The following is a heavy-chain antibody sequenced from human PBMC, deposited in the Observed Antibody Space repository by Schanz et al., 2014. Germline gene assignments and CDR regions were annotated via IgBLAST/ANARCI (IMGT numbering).Heavy chain of an antibody. CDR3: AKSDAFDI. V-gene: IGHV3-74*01. CDR2: INGDGSRT. CDR1: GFTFSNYW. Sequence: EVQLVQSGGGLVQPGGSLRLSCAASGFTFSNYWMHWVRQAPGKGLVWVSRINGDGSRTAYADSVKGRFTISRDNAKNTLYLQMNSLRAEDTAVYYCAKSDAFDISGQGTLVTVSS. J-gene: IGHJ3*02.